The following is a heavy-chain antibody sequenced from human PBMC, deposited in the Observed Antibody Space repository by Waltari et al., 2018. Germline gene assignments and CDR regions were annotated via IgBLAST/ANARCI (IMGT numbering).Heavy chain of an antibody. Sequence: EVQLVESGGGLVQPGGSLRLSCAAFGFPFSNYWMHWVRQVPEKGLMWFSHVNSDGNSPSYADSVKGRFTISRDNAKNTVYLQMNSLRAEDTAVYYCARDTPGDGIDYWGQGTLVTVSS. CDR3: ARDTPGDGIDY. D-gene: IGHD7-27*01. CDR2: VNSDGNSP. V-gene: IGHV3-74*01. CDR1: GFPFSNYW. J-gene: IGHJ4*02.